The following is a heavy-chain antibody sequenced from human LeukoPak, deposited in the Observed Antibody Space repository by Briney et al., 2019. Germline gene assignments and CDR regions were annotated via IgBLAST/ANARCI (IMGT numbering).Heavy chain of an antibody. D-gene: IGHD6-19*01. Sequence: PGGSLRLSCAASGFTFSSYEMNWVRQAPGKGLEWVSYISSSGSTIYYADSVKGRFTISRDNAKNSLYLQMNSLRAEDTVVYYCARPIQRMAVAGTESDYWGQGTLVTVSS. CDR1: GFTFSSYE. J-gene: IGHJ4*02. CDR3: ARPIQRMAVAGTESDY. V-gene: IGHV3-48*03. CDR2: ISSSGSTI.